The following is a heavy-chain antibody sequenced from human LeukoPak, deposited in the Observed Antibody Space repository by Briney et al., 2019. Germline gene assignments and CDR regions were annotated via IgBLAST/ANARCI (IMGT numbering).Heavy chain of an antibody. J-gene: IGHJ4*02. CDR3: ARGVNGGYDLFDY. D-gene: IGHD5-12*01. V-gene: IGHV1-69*06. CDR1: GGTFSSYA. CDR2: IIPIFGTA. Sequence: SVKVSCKASGGTFSSYAISWMRQAPGQGLEWMGGIIPIFGTANYAQKFQGRVTITADKSTSTAYMELSSLRSEDTAVYYCARGVNGGYDLFDYWGQGTLVTVSS.